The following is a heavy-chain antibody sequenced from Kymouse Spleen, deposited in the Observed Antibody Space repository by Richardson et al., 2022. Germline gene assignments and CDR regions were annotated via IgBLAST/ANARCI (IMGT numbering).Heavy chain of an antibody. J-gene: IGHJ4*02. V-gene: IGHV4-34*01. CDR3: ARGEAAAGTRFDY. Sequence: QVQLQQWGAGLLKPSETLSLTCAVYGGSFSGYYWSWIRQPPGKGLEWIGEINHSGSTNYNPSLKSRVTISVDTSKNQFSLKLSSVTAADTAVYYCARGEAAAGTRFDYWGQGTLVTVSS. D-gene: IGHD6-13*01. CDR1: GGSFSGYY. CDR2: INHSGST.